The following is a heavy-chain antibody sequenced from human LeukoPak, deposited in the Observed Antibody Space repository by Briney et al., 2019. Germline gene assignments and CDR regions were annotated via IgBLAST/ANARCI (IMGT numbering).Heavy chain of an antibody. J-gene: IGHJ4*02. Sequence: SVKVSCKASGGTFISYAFRWMRQAPGQWLELMGGIIPIFGTANYAQTFQGRVTITADESTSTAYMELSSLRSEDTAVYYCARDRGADGVDYWGQGTLVTVSS. CDR1: GGTFISYA. CDR2: IIPIFGTA. D-gene: IGHD3-10*01. CDR3: ARDRGADGVDY. V-gene: IGHV1-69*13.